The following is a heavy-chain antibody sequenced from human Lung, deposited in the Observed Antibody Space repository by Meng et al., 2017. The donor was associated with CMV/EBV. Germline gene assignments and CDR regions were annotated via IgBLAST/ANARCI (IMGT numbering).Heavy chain of an antibody. D-gene: IGHD2-15*01. CDR3: ARPFIRGLIEDFDI. V-gene: IGHV5-51*01. Sequence: GGSXRLXCKASGYSLTTYWIGWVRQMPGKGLEWMGSIYPGDSDTKYSPSFQGQVTISTDKSISTAYLQRSSLKASDTAMYYCARPFIRGLIEDFDIWGQGTXVTVSS. J-gene: IGHJ3*02. CDR2: IYPGDSDT. CDR1: GYSLTTYW.